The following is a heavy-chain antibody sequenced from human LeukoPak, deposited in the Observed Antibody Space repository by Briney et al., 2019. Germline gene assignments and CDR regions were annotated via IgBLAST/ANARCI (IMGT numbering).Heavy chain of an antibody. CDR2: ISGSGGST. V-gene: IGHV3-23*01. J-gene: IGHJ4*02. CDR3: AKGEYSYGYAPSDH. D-gene: IGHD5-18*01. Sequence: PGGSLRLSCAASGFTFSSYAMSWVRQAPGKGLEWVSGISGSGGSTYYADSVKGRFTISRDNSKNTLYLQMNSLGAEDTAVYYCAKGEYSYGYAPSDHWGQGTLVTVSS. CDR1: GFTFSSYA.